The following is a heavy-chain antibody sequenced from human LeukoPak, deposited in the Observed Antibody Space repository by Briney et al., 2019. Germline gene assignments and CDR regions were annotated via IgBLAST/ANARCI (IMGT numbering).Heavy chain of an antibody. CDR1: GFTVSSNY. Sequence: PGGSLRLSCAASGFTVSSNYMSWVRQAPGKGLEWVSVIYSGGSTYYADSVKGRFTISRDNSKNTLYLQMNSLRAEDTAVYYCARVRVDTAMVYNYYYYGMDVWSQGTTVTVSS. CDR2: IYSGGST. J-gene: IGHJ6*02. D-gene: IGHD5-18*01. CDR3: ARVRVDTAMVYNYYYYGMDV. V-gene: IGHV3-53*01.